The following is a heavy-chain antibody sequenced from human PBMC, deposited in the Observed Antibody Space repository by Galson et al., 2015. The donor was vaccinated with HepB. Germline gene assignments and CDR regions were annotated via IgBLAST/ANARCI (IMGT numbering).Heavy chain of an antibody. V-gene: IGHV3-48*02. Sequence: SLRLSCAASRFTFSAFPMNWVRQAPGKGLEWVSYISSSSSVTYYADSVKGRFTISRDNAKNSLYLQMSSLRDEDTAVYYCASLSSGWNTNGAFDLWGQGTKVTVSS. CDR2: ISSSSSVT. CDR1: RFTFSAFP. J-gene: IGHJ3*01. D-gene: IGHD6-19*01. CDR3: ASLSSGWNTNGAFDL.